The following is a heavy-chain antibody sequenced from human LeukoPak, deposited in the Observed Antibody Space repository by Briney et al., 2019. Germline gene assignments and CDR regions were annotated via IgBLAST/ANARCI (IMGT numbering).Heavy chain of an antibody. CDR2: IFFNGNT. CDR1: GGSISRYY. J-gene: IGHJ3*02. CDR3: VAYLDAFDI. D-gene: IGHD3-16*01. Sequence: SETLSLTCTVSGGSISRYYWNWIRQPPGGGLEWIGYIFFNGNTKYNPSPKSRVTISVDTSKSQFSLNLSSVTAADTAVYYCVAYLDAFDIWGQGTMVTVSP. V-gene: IGHV4-59*01.